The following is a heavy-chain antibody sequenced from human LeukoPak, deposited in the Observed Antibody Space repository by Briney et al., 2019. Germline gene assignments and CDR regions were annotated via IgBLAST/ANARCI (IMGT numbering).Heavy chain of an antibody. CDR3: ARGANYYDSSGYYIAAGFDY. CDR2: INHSGST. D-gene: IGHD3-22*01. Sequence: SETLSLTCAVYGGSFSGYYWSWIRQPPGEGLEWIGEINHSGSTNYNPSLKSRVTISVDTSKNQFSLKLSSVTAADTAVYYCARGANYYDSSGYYIAAGFDYWGQGTLVTVSS. CDR1: GGSFSGYY. V-gene: IGHV4-34*01. J-gene: IGHJ4*02.